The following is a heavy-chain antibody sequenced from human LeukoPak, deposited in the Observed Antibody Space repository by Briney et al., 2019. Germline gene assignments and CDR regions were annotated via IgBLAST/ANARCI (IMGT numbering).Heavy chain of an antibody. CDR2: VYSTATT. CDR3: ARAGANGIEAAGSLRY. V-gene: IGHV4-59*01. J-gene: IGHJ4*02. Sequence: ASETLSLTCTVSGGSFSTYYWSWLRRPPGKGRQEMGDVYSTATTNYTPSLKSRVTISVDTSKTQLSLRLSSVTAADTAVYYCARAGANGIEAAGSLRYWGQGTLVTVSS. D-gene: IGHD6-13*01. CDR1: GGSFSTYY.